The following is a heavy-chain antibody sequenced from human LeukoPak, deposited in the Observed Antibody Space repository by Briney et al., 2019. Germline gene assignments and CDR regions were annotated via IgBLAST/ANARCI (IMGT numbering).Heavy chain of an antibody. Sequence: GGSLRLSCAASGFTFSSYMMNWVRQAPGKGLEWVSAISGSGDSTYYGDSVKGRFTISRDNAKNTLYLQMNSLRAEDTAVYYCARDEVWFGTIDYWGQGTLVIVSS. CDR2: ISGSGDST. J-gene: IGHJ4*02. CDR3: ARDEVWFGTIDY. CDR1: GFTFSSYM. D-gene: IGHD3-10*01. V-gene: IGHV3-23*01.